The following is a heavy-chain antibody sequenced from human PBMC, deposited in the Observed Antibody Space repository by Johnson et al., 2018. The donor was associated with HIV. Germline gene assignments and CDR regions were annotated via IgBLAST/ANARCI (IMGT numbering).Heavy chain of an antibody. CDR1: GFNVSSNY. CDR3: TRDPFPRFYAFDL. CDR2: IYSGGTT. V-gene: IGHV3-66*01. J-gene: IGHJ3*01. Sequence: MQLVESGGALVQSGGSLRLSCAASGFNVSSNYMSWVRQAPGKGLEWVSLIYSGGTTYYTDSVKGRFTISRDNSKNTLYLQMNSLRDEDTAAYYCTRDPFPRFYAFDLWGQGTMVTVSS.